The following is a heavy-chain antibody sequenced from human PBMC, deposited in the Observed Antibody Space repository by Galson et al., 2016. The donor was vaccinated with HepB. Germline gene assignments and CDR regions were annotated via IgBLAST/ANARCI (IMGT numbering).Heavy chain of an antibody. CDR1: TFSITTGYY. CDR3: AREDYVSCYFDY. CDR2: IYHSGSS. Sequence: SETLSLTCSVSTFSITTGYYWGWIRQPPGKGLEWIGSIYHSGSSDYNVSLKSRVTTSVDTSKNQFSLKLTSVTAADTAVYFCAREDYVSCYFDYWGQGILVTVSS. V-gene: IGHV4-38-2*02. J-gene: IGHJ4*02. D-gene: IGHD4-17*01.